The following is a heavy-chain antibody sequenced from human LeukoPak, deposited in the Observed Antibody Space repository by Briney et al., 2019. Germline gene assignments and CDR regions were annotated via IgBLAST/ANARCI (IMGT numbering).Heavy chain of an antibody. CDR2: INSDGSST. V-gene: IGHV3-74*01. J-gene: IGHJ4*02. Sequence: PGGSLRLSCAASGFTFSSYWMHWVRQAPGKGLVWVSRINSDGSSTSYADSVKGRFTISRDNAKNTLYLQMNRLRAEDTAVYYCARAYYDSSGYCDYWGQGTLVTVSS. D-gene: IGHD3-22*01. CDR1: GFTFSSYW. CDR3: ARAYYDSSGYCDY.